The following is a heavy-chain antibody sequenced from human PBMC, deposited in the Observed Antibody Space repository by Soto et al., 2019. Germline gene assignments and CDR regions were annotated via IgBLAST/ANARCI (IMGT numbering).Heavy chain of an antibody. Sequence: PVGSLRLSCAASGFTFSSYGMHWVRQAPGKGLEWVAVISYDGSNKYYADSVKGRFTISRDNSKNTLYLQMNSLRAEDTAVYYCAKDWSSSSDYWGQGTLVTVSS. CDR2: ISYDGSNK. J-gene: IGHJ4*02. D-gene: IGHD6-6*01. CDR1: GFTFSSYG. CDR3: AKDWSSSSDY. V-gene: IGHV3-30*18.